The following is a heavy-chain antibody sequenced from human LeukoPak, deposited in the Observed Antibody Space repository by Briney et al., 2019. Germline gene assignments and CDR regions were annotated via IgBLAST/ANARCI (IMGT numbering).Heavy chain of an antibody. Sequence: GGSLRLSCAASGFTFSSYWMHWVRQAPGKGLVWVSRINSDGSSTNYADSVKGRFTISRDNAKKTLYLQMTSLRAEDTAVYYCARAMSTGNPHWGQGTLVTVSS. CDR2: INSDGSST. V-gene: IGHV3-74*01. D-gene: IGHD4-23*01. CDR3: ARAMSTGNPH. J-gene: IGHJ4*02. CDR1: GFTFSSYW.